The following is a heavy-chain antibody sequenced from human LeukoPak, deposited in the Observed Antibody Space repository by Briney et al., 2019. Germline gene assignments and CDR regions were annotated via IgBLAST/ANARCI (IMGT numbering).Heavy chain of an antibody. CDR3: ARDLDSDGIDY. D-gene: IGHD1-26*01. CDR1: GGSISRYY. CDR2: IYYSGST. V-gene: IGHV4-59*01. J-gene: IGHJ4*02. Sequence: SETLSLTCTVSGGSISRYYWSWIRQPPGKGLEWIGYIYYSGSTNYNPSLKSRVTISVDTSKNQFSLKLSSVTAADTAVYYCARDLDSDGIDYWGQGTLVTVSS.